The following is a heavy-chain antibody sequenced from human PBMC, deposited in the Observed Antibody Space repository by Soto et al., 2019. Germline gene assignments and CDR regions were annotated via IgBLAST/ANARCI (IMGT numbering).Heavy chain of an antibody. J-gene: IGHJ4*02. CDR3: AKSTSWRQWQLFGGD. D-gene: IGHD3-16*01. CDR1: GFTFSSYA. CDR2: ISGSGGST. Sequence: PGGSLRLSCAASGFTFSSYAMSWVRQAPGKGLEWVSAISGSGGSTYYADSVKGRFTISRDKSKNTLYLQMNSLRAEDTAVYYCAKSTSWRQWQLFGGDWGQGTLVTVSS. V-gene: IGHV3-23*01.